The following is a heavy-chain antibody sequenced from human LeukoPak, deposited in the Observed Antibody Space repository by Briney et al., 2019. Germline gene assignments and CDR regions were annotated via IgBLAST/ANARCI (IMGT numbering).Heavy chain of an antibody. V-gene: IGHV4-30-2*01. J-gene: IGHJ2*01. D-gene: IGHD3-22*01. CDR1: GGSISSGGYS. CDR3: ARSLYYYDSSGYSYWYFDL. Sequence: SQTLSLTCAVSGGSISSGGYSWSWLRQPPGKGLEWIGYIYHSGSTYYNPSLKSRVTISVDRSKNQFSLKLSSVTAADTAVYYCARSLYYYDSSGYSYWYFDLWGRGTLVTVSS. CDR2: IYHSGST.